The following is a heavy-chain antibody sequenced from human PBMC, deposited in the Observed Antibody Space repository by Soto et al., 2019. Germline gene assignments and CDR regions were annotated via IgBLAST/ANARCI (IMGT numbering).Heavy chain of an antibody. J-gene: IGHJ4*02. CDR2: IFWDDDK. CDR1: GFSLTTSGVG. D-gene: IGHD3-22*01. V-gene: IGHV2-5*02. Sequence: QITLKESGPTLVKPTQTLTLTCTFSGFSLTTSGVGVGWIRQPPGKALEWLALIFWDDDKRYSPSLKSRLTITKDTSKYQVVLTMTNMDPVDTATYYCASSSGYRIFDCWGQGTLVTVSS. CDR3: ASSSGYRIFDC.